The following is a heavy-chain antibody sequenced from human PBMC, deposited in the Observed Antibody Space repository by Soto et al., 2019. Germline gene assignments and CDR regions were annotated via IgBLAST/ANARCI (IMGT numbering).Heavy chain of an antibody. J-gene: IGHJ4*02. CDR2: ISSSGGST. Sequence: EVQLLESGGGLVQPGGSLRLSCAASGFTFSNYAMTWVRQAPGKGLEWVPAISSSGGSTYYADSVKGRFTISRDSSKNKLYLEMNSLRVEDTAVYYCAKMPRDLVVLPAAPDCWGQGALVTVSS. V-gene: IGHV3-23*01. D-gene: IGHD2-2*01. CDR3: AKMPRDLVVLPAAPDC. CDR1: GFTFSNYA.